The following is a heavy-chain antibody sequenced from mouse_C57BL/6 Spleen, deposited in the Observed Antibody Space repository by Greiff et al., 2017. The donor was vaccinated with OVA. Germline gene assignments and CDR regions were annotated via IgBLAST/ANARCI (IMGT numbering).Heavy chain of an antibody. J-gene: IGHJ4*01. Sequence: QVQVKESGAELARPGASVKLSCKASGYTFTSYGISWVKQRTGQGLEWIGEIYPRSGNTYYNAKFKGKATLTADKSSSTAYMELRSLTSEDSAVYFCARGGDDYEDAMDYWGQGTSVTVSS. CDR2: IYPRSGNT. CDR1: GYTFTSYG. V-gene: IGHV1-81*01. CDR3: ARGGDDYEDAMDY. D-gene: IGHD2-4*01.